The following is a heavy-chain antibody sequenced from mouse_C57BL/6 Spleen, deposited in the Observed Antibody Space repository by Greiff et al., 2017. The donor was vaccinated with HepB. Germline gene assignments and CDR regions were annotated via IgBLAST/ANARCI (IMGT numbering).Heavy chain of an antibody. CDR1: GYTFTSYW. J-gene: IGHJ4*01. D-gene: IGHD2-1*01. CDR3: ARGNYGDYAMDY. V-gene: IGHV1-69*01. Sequence: QVQLQQPGAELVMPGASVKLSCKASGYTFTSYWMHWVKQRPGQGLEWIGEIDPSDSYTNYNQKFKGKSTLTVDKSSSTAYMQLSSLTSEDSAVYDCARGNYGDYAMDYWGQGTSVTVSS. CDR2: IDPSDSYT.